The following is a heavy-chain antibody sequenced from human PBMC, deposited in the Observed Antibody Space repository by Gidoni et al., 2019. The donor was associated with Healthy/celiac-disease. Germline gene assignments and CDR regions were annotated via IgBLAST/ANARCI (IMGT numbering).Heavy chain of an antibody. D-gene: IGHD6-19*01. J-gene: IGHJ4*02. CDR1: GGSFSGYY. V-gene: IGHV4-34*01. CDR2: INHSGST. CDR3: ARRSLSGWYRVWAV. Sequence: QVQLQQWGAGLLKPSETLSLTCAVSGGSFSGYYWSWIRQPPGKGLEWIGEINHSGSTNYNPSLKSRVTISVDTSKNQFSLKLSSVTAADTAVYYCARRSLSGWYRVWAVWGQGTLVTVSS.